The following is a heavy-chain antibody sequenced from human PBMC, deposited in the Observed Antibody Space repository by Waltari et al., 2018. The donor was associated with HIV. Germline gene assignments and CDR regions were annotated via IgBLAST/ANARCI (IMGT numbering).Heavy chain of an antibody. CDR2: SVVGSGNT. V-gene: IGHV1-58*02. J-gene: IGHJ4*02. CDR3: ADGTSYDFWSGYYTFDY. D-gene: IGHD3-3*01. Sequence: QMQLVQSGPEVKKPGTSVKVSCKASGFTFTSSAMKWVCKARGQRLEWIGWSVVGSGNTSYAQKFQERVPITRDMSTSTAYMELSSLRSEDTAVYYCADGTSYDFWSGYYTFDYWGQGTLVTVSS. CDR1: GFTFTSSA.